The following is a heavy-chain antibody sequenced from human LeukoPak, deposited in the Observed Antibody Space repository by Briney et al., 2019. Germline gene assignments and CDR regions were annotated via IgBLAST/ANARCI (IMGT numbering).Heavy chain of an antibody. V-gene: IGHV2-5*01. Sequence: SGPTLVNPTQTLTLTCSVSGFSVSTSGVGVGWIRQPPGKAPEWLALIYWTDDKRYSSSLKSRLTIPKDTSKNQVVLTMTNMDPVDTATYFCAHTDGRLLDYWGQGTLVTVSS. D-gene: IGHD2-8*01. CDR3: AHTDGRLLDY. J-gene: IGHJ4*02. CDR1: GFSVSTSGVG. CDR2: IYWTDDK.